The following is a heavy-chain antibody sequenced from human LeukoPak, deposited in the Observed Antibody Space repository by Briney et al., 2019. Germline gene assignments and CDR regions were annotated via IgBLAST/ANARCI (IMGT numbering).Heavy chain of an antibody. Sequence: GVLRLSCAASGFTFNRYWMHWVRQAPGKGLVWVSRISPDGNSATYADSVKGRFTISRDNAKNTLYLQMNSLRAEDSAVYYCVSLDGVYYYYMDVWGQGTTVIVSS. CDR3: VSLDGVYYYYMDV. CDR1: GFTFNRYW. J-gene: IGHJ6*02. V-gene: IGHV3-74*03. D-gene: IGHD3/OR15-3a*01. CDR2: ISPDGNSA.